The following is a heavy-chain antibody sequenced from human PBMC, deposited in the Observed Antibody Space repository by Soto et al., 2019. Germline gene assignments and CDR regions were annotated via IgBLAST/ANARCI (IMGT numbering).Heavy chain of an antibody. CDR3: ARSPTPSGSSPPGLSYYYYGVDV. J-gene: IGHJ6*02. V-gene: IGHV6-1*01. CDR1: GDSVASNSAA. D-gene: IGHD1-26*01. CDR2: TYYRSKWYS. Sequence: SRTLSLSCAMSGDSVASNSAAWNWIRQSPSRGLEWLGRTYYRSKWYSDYASSVKSRIIIKPDTSQNQFSLQLNSVTPEDTAVYYCARSPTPSGSSPPGLSYYYYGVDVWGQGTTVTVSS.